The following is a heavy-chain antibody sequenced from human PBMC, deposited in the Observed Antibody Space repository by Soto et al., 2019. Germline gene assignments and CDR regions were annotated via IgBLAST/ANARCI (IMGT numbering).Heavy chain of an antibody. Sequence: GASVKVSCKAPGGTFSSYTISWVRQAPGQGLEWMGRIIPILGIANYAQKFQGRVTITADKSTSTAYMELSSLRSEDTAVYYCARGLAAAGNYYYYYMDVWRKGTTVTVSS. CDR1: GGTFSSYT. V-gene: IGHV1-69*02. D-gene: IGHD6-13*01. CDR2: IIPILGIA. CDR3: ARGLAAAGNYYYYYMDV. J-gene: IGHJ6*03.